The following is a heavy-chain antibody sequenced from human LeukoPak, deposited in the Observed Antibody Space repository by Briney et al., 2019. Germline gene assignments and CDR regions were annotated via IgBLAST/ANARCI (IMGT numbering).Heavy chain of an antibody. Sequence: PIFGTANYAQKFQGRVTITADESTSTAYMELSSLRSEDTAVYYCARDGKDSSGYYTYYFDYWGQGTLVTVSS. CDR2: PIFGTA. CDR3: ARDGKDSSGYYTYYFDY. J-gene: IGHJ4*02. V-gene: IGHV1-69*01. D-gene: IGHD3-22*01.